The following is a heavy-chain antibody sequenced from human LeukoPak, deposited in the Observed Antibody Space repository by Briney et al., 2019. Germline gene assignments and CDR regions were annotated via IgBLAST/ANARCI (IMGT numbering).Heavy chain of an antibody. CDR3: ASLSVDTAMVTV. V-gene: IGHV1-46*01. Sequence: ASVKVSCKASGYTFTSYYMHWVRQAPGQGLEWMRIINPSGGSTSYAQKFQGRVTMTRDTSTSTVYMELSSLRSEDTAVYYCASLSVDTAMVTVWGQGTLVTGSS. CDR2: INPSGGST. J-gene: IGHJ4*02. D-gene: IGHD5-18*01. CDR1: GYTFTSYY.